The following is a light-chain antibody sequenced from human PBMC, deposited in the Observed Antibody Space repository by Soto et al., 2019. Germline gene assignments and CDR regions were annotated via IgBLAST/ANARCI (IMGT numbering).Light chain of an antibody. J-gene: IGKJ2*01. CDR1: QSVSSY. CDR2: GAS. CDR3: QLYDSPSYT. Sequence: EIVLTQSPGTLSLSPGERATLSCRASQSVSSYLAWYQQKPGQAPRLLIYGASRRATDIPDRFSGSGSGTDFTLTISRLEPEDFAIYYCQLYDSPSYTFGQGTKVDIK. V-gene: IGKV3-20*01.